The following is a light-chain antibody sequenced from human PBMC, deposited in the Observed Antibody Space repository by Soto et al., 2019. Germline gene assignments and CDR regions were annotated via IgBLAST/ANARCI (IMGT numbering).Light chain of an antibody. V-gene: IGKV1-33*01. CDR2: DAF. CDR1: QTISTY. CDR3: QQYDSLPRT. J-gene: IGKJ1*01. Sequence: PSSLSASVGARVTITCRASQTISTYLNWYQHKPGKAPKLLIYDAFNLETGVPSRFSGSGSGTDFTFTIRSLQPEDIATYYCQQYDSLPRTLGQGTKVDIK.